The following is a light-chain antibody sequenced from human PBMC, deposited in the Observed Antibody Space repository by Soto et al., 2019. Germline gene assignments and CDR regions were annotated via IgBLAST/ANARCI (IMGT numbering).Light chain of an antibody. CDR1: QSISSW. CDR3: QQYEAFSFT. V-gene: IGKV1-5*01. CDR2: DAY. J-gene: IGKJ2*01. Sequence: DIQMTQSPSTLSASVGDRDTITCRASQSISSWLAWYQQKPGKAPKLLIYDAYTLESGVPSRFSGSRSETDFTPTISSLQPEDFATYDGQQYEAFSFTFGQGTKLEVK.